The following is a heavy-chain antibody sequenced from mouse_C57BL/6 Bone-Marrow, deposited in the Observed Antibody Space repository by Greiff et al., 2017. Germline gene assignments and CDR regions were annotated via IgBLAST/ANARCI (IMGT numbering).Heavy chain of an antibody. CDR3: AFVHMDY. J-gene: IGHJ4*01. V-gene: IGHV5-12*01. Sequence: EVKLMESGGGLVQPGGSLKLSCAASGFTFSDYYMYWVRQTPEKRLEWVAYISNGGGSTYYPDTVKGRFTISRDNAKNTLYLQMSRLKSEDTAMYYCAFVHMDYWGQGTSVTVSS. CDR2: ISNGGGST. CDR1: GFTFSDYY.